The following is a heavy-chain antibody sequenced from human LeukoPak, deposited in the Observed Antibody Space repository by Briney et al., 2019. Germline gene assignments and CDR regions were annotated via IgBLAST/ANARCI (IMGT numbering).Heavy chain of an antibody. D-gene: IGHD2-2*01. CDR2: INHSGST. Sequence: SETLSLTCAVYGGSFSGYYWSWIRQPPGKGLEWIGEINHSGSTNYNPSLKSRVTISVDTSKNQFSLKLSSVTAADTAVYYCARGGDIVVVPGWAHFDYWGQGTLVTVSS. CDR3: ARGGDIVVVPGWAHFDY. V-gene: IGHV4-34*01. CDR1: GGSFSGYY. J-gene: IGHJ4*02.